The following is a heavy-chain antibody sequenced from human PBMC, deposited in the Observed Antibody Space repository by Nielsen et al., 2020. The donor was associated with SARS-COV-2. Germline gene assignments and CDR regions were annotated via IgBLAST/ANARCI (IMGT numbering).Heavy chain of an antibody. V-gene: IGHV3-74*01. CDR3: VRVRDDGYYYDTGPFDH. CDR2: INSDGSKA. CDR1: GFTFRNYG. J-gene: IGHJ4*02. Sequence: GGSLRLSCAASGFTFRNYGMNWVRQIPGKGLAWVAHINSDGSKANYVESVKGRFTISRDNAENTQYLHMNSLRADDTAVYYCVRVRDDGYYYDTGPFDHWGQGTLVTVSS. D-gene: IGHD3-16*01.